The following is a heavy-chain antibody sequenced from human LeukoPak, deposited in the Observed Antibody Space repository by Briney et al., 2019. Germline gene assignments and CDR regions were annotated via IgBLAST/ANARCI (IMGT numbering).Heavy chain of an antibody. Sequence: ASVKVSCKASGGTFSSYAISWVRQAPGQGLEWMGGIIPIFGTANYAQKFQGRVTITADESTSTAYMEPSSLRSEDTAVYYCARGHTSWLLYYYGMDVWGQGTTVTVSS. CDR1: GGTFSSYA. D-gene: IGHD5-12*01. J-gene: IGHJ6*02. CDR3: ARGHTSWLLYYYGMDV. V-gene: IGHV1-69*13. CDR2: IIPIFGTA.